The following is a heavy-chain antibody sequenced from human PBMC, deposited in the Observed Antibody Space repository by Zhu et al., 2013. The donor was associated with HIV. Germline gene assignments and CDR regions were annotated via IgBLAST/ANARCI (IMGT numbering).Heavy chain of an antibody. CDR3: TRLSRFDGTDI. J-gene: IGHJ3*02. Sequence: EVQLVESGGGLVQPGGSLKLSCAASGFTFSGSAMHWVRQASGKGLEWVGRIRSKANSYATAYAASVKGRFTISRDDSKNTAYLQMNSLKTEDTAVYYCTRLSRFDGTDIWGQGTMVTVSS. V-gene: IGHV3-73*02. CDR2: IRSKANSYAT. CDR1: GFTFSGSA. D-gene: IGHD3-9*01.